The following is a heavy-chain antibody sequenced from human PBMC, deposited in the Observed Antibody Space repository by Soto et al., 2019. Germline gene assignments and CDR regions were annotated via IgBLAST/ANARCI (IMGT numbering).Heavy chain of an antibody. J-gene: IGHJ4*02. D-gene: IGHD6-6*01. Sequence: RQPPGKGLEWIGEIYHSGSTNYNPSLKSRVTISVDKSKNQFSLKLSSVTAADTAVYYCAKCITALGPIDYWGQGTLVTVSS. CDR2: IYHSGST. CDR3: AKCITALGPIDY. V-gene: IGHV4-4*02.